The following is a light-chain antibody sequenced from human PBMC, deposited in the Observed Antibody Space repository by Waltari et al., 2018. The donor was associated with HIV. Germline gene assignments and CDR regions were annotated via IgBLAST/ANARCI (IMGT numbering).Light chain of an antibody. V-gene: IGKV3-11*01. CDR1: QSVSSY. CDR2: DAS. J-gene: IGKJ5*01. CDR3: QQRSNWI. Sequence: EIVLTQSPATLSLSPGDRDTLSCRASQSVSSYLAGYQQKPGQAPRLLIYDASNRATGIPARFSGSGSVTDFTLTISSLEPEDFAVYYCQQRSNWIFGQGTRLEIK.